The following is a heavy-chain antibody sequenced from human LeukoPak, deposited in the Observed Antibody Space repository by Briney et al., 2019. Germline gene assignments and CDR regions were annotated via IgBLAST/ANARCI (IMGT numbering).Heavy chain of an antibody. J-gene: IGHJ4*02. Sequence: GGSLRLSCAASGFIFSSHGMHWVRQAPGKGLEWVAVISYDGSNEYYADSVKGRFVISRDNSKNTLFLQMNSLRPEDTAVYYCAKSGDRTSMRFGELNWGQGTLVTVSS. CDR1: GFIFSSHG. CDR3: AKSGDRTSMRFGELN. V-gene: IGHV3-30*18. D-gene: IGHD3-10*01. CDR2: ISYDGSNE.